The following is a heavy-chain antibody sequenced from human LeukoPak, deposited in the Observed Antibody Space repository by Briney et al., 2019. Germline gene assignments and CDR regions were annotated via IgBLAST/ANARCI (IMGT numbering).Heavy chain of an antibody. D-gene: IGHD3-10*01. CDR1: GFTFNNYA. CDR3: ARAKGYTSSYSFDY. J-gene: IGHJ4*02. Sequence: GGSLRLSCAASGFTFNNYAMNWVRQTPGGRLEWVSFVGISSGPLLYADSVKGRFTISRNNAKASVYLQMNRLRAEDTAVYYCARAKGYTSSYSFDYWGQGILVTVSS. CDR2: VGISSGPL. V-gene: IGHV3-48*04.